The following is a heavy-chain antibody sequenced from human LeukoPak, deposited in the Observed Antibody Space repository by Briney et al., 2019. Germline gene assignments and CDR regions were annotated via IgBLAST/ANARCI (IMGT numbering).Heavy chain of an antibody. CDR3: TKDTGLDY. J-gene: IGHJ4*02. CDR1: GFAFTNAW. CDR2: IKSISAGGKT. Sequence: GGSLSCSASASGFAFTNAWRTWVGQAQGKGWEWVGRIKSISAGGKTAYDAPVKGRFTISRDDSKNMLYLQMNSLKSEDTAVYYCTKDTGLDYWGQAPMVTVSS. V-gene: IGHV3-15*01.